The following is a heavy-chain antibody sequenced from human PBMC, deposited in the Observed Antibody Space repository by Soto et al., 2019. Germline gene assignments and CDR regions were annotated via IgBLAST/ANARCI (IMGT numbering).Heavy chain of an antibody. CDR2: IYYSGST. CDR3: ARSSAVITTSDYFDY. D-gene: IGHD3-22*01. CDR1: GGSISSDY. J-gene: IGHJ4*02. Sequence: PSETLSLTCTVSGGSISSDYWSWIRQPPGKGLEWIGSIYYSGSTNYNPSLKSRVTISVDTSKNQFSLKLSSVTAADTAVYYCARSSAVITTSDYFDYWGQGTLVTVSS. V-gene: IGHV4-59*08.